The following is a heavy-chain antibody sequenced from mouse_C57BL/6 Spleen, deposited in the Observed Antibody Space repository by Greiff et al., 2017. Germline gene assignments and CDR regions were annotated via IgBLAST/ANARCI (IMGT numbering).Heavy chain of an antibody. CDR2: IFTGSCST. J-gene: IGHJ2*01. CDR1: GFTFTDYY. CDR3: ARSDNYGSSCGY. D-gene: IGHD1-1*01. Sequence: QVQLLQSGPELVKPGASVKISCKASGFTFTDYYINWVRQTPGQGLAWVGWIFTGSCSTYSNEKFKGKATLTVDKCTNTAYMLLRSLTSEDSAVYFGARSDNYGSSCGYGGQGTTLTVAS. V-gene: IGHV1-75*01.